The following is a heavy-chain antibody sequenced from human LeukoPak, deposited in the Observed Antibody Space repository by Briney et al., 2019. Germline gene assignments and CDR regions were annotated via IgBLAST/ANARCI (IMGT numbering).Heavy chain of an antibody. CDR1: GFNYSRYS. CDR2: ISSGGTYI. Sequence: PGGSLRLSCAASGFNYSRYSMNCVRQAPGNWLEWVSSISSGGTYIYYADSVKGRFTISRDNAKNSLYLHLDSLRAEDTAVYYCARSLGFGQADYWGQGTLVTVSS. V-gene: IGHV3-21*01. D-gene: IGHD3-3*02. J-gene: IGHJ4*02. CDR3: ARSLGFGQADY.